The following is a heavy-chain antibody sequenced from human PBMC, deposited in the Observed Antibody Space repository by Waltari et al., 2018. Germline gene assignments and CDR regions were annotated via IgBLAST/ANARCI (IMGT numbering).Heavy chain of an antibody. CDR1: GFTFSSYD. J-gene: IGHJ4*02. V-gene: IGHV3-23*04. CDR3: ANLGRVRELGFDY. Sequence: EVQLVESGGGLVQPGGSLRLSCAASGFTFSSYDMSWVSQAPGKGLEWVSAISGSGGSTYYADSVKGRFTISRDNSKNTLYLQMNSLRAEDTAVYYCANLGRVRELGFDYWGQGTLVTVSS. CDR2: ISGSGGST. D-gene: IGHD1-26*01.